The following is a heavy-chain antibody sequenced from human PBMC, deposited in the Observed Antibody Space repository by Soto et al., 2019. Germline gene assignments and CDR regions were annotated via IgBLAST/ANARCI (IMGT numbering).Heavy chain of an antibody. CDR3: ARTGLAAAYDY. V-gene: IGHV1-69*06. CDR2: IIPIFGTA. J-gene: IGHJ4*02. Sequence: SVKVSCKSSGGTFSSYAISWVRQAPGQGLEWMVGIIPIFGTANYAQKFQGRVTITADKSTSTAYMELSSLRSEDTAVYYCARTGLAAAYDYWGQGTLVTVSS. CDR1: GGTFSSYA. D-gene: IGHD6-13*01.